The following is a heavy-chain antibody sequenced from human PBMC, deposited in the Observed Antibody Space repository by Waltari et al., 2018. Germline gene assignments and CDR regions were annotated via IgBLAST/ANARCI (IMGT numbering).Heavy chain of an antibody. CDR3: ARGGGYSSSWYPINLDY. Sequence: QVQLQESGPGLVKPSETLSLTCTVSGGSISSYYWSWLRTPPGKGLDGIRDIIYRGSTNHNPSLKSRVTISVDTSKNQFSLKLSSVTAADTAVYYCARGGGYSSSWYPINLDYWGQGTLVTVSS. CDR2: IIYRGST. D-gene: IGHD6-13*01. V-gene: IGHV4-59*01. J-gene: IGHJ4*02. CDR1: GGSISSYY.